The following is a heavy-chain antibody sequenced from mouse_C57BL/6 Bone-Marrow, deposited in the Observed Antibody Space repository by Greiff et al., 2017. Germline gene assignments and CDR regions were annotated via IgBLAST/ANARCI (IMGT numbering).Heavy chain of an antibody. V-gene: IGHV5-6*01. Sequence: DVQLQESGGDLVKPGGSLKLSCAASGFTFSSYGMSWVRQTPDKRLEWVATISSGGSYTYYPDSVKGRFTISRENAKNTLYLQMSSLTSEETAMYYCASRSTRSTEFAYWGQGTLVTVSA. D-gene: IGHD2-4*01. CDR2: ISSGGSYT. CDR3: ASRSTRSTEFAY. CDR1: GFTFSSYG. J-gene: IGHJ3*01.